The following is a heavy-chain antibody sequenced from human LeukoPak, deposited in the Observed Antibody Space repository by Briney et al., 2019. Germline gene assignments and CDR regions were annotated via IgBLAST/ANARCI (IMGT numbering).Heavy chain of an antibody. CDR3: TTVVDLWMAPIH. Sequence: GGSLRLSCAASGFTFSNAWMSWVRQAPGKGLEWVGRIKSKTDGGTTDYAAPVKGRFTISRDDSKNTLYLQINSLKTEDTAVYYCTTVVDLWMAPIHWGQGTLVTVSS. J-gene: IGHJ4*02. V-gene: IGHV3-15*01. CDR2: IKSKTDGGTT. D-gene: IGHD5-24*01. CDR1: GFTFSNAW.